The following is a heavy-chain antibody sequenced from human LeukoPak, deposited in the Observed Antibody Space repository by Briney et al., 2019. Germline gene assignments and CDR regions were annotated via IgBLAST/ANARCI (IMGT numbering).Heavy chain of an antibody. D-gene: IGHD6-6*01. CDR3: ARVRVAARPFNWFDP. V-gene: IGHV4-34*01. Sequence: SETLSLTCAVYGGSFSGYYWRWIRQPPGKGLEWIGEINHSGSTNYNPSLKSRVTISVDTSKNQFSLKLNSVTAADTAVYYCARVRVAARPFNWFDPWGQGTLVTVSS. CDR2: INHSGST. CDR1: GGSFSGYY. J-gene: IGHJ5*02.